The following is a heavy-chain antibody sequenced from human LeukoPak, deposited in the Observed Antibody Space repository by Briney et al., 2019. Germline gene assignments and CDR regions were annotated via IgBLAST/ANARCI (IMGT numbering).Heavy chain of an antibody. CDR3: AKDDGVVTTTYYFDC. D-gene: IGHD2-21*02. J-gene: IGHJ4*02. CDR1: GFTFSNYG. CDR2: IRYDGSNK. Sequence: GGSLRLSCAASGFTFSNYGMHWVRQAPGKGLEWVAFIRYDGSNKYYADSVKGRFTISRDNSKNTLYLQMNSLRAEDTAVYYCAKDDGVVTTTYYFDCWGQGTLVTVSS. V-gene: IGHV3-30*02.